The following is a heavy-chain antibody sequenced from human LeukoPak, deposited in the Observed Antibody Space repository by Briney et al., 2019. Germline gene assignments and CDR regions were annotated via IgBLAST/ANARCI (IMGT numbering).Heavy chain of an antibody. CDR2: ISAHNGNT. V-gene: IGHV1-18*01. CDR1: GFTFNNFG. CDR3: ARRSRDAFDI. J-gene: IGHJ3*02. Sequence: ASVKVSCKASGFTFNNFGISWVRQAPGQGLEWMAWISAHNGNTHYAQRFQDRVTVTRDTSTRTAYMELRSLTSDDTAVFYCARRSRDAFDIWGQGTMVTVSP.